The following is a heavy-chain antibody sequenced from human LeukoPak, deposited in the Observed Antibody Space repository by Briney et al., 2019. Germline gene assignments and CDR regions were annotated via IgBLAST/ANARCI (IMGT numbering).Heavy chain of an antibody. Sequence: SVNVSCKASGGTFSSYAISWVRQAPGQGLEWMGGIIPIFGTANYAQKFQGRVTITADESTSTAYMELSSLRSEDTAVYYCARRTYYDILTGYYEPYYYYGMDVWGQGTTVTVSS. J-gene: IGHJ6*02. CDR2: IIPIFGTA. CDR3: ARRTYYDILTGYYEPYYYYGMDV. D-gene: IGHD3-9*01. CDR1: GGTFSSYA. V-gene: IGHV1-69*13.